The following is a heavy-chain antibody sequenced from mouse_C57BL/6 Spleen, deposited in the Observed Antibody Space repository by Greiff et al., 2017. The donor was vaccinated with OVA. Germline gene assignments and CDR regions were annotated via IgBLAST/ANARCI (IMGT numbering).Heavy chain of an antibody. Sequence: VQLQQSGPVLVKPGASVKMSCKASGYTFTDYYMNWVKQSHGKSLEWIGVINPYNGGTSYNQKFKGKATLTVDKSSSTAYMELNSLTSEDSAVYYCARALSTMITADYWGQGTTLTVSS. CDR1: GYTFTDYY. CDR2: INPYNGGT. J-gene: IGHJ2*01. D-gene: IGHD2-4*01. CDR3: ARALSTMITADY. V-gene: IGHV1-19*01.